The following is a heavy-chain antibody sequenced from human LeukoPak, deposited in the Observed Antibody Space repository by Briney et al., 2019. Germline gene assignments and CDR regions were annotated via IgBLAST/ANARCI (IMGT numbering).Heavy chain of an antibody. J-gene: IGHJ4*02. CDR2: IYYSGST. V-gene: IGHV4-61*05. CDR1: GGSISSTSYY. Sequence: KPSETLSLTCTVSGGSISSTSYYWSWIRQPPGKGLEWVGYIYYSGSTNYNPSLKSRVTISVDTSKNQFSLKLSSVTAADTAVYYCARRTVRGVNYFDYWGQGTLVTVSS. CDR3: ARRTVRGVNYFDY. D-gene: IGHD3-10*01.